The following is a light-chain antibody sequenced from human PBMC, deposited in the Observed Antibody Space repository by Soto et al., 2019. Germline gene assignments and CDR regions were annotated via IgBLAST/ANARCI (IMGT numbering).Light chain of an antibody. CDR1: SSDVGGYNY. J-gene: IGLJ1*01. CDR3: SSYAGTHIV. CDR2: DVT. V-gene: IGLV2-8*01. Sequence: QSALTQPPSASGSPGQSVTISCTGTSSDVGGYNYDSWYQQHPGKAPKLMIYDVTKRPSGVPDRFSGSKSGNTASLTVSGLLAEDEADYYCSSYAGTHIVFGTGTKLTVL.